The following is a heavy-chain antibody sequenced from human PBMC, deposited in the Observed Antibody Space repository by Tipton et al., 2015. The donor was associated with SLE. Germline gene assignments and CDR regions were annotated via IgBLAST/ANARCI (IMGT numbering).Heavy chain of an antibody. V-gene: IGHV4-59*08. CDR3: ARHVAYYGSGRVWFDP. CDR1: GGSISSYY. Sequence: TLSLTCTVSGGSISSYYWSWIRQPPGKGLEWIGYIYYGGSTNYNPSLKSRVTISVDTSKNQFSLKLISVTAADTAVYYCARHVAYYGSGRVWFDPWGQGTLVTVSS. CDR2: IYYGGST. J-gene: IGHJ5*02. D-gene: IGHD3-10*01.